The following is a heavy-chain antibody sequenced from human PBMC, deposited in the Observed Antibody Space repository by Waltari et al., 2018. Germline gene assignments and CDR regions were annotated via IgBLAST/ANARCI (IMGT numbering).Heavy chain of an antibody. CDR3: ARDCSGGSCYPPVFFDY. J-gene: IGHJ4*02. D-gene: IGHD2-15*01. CDR2: ISAYNGNT. V-gene: IGHV1-18*01. CDR1: GYTFTSYG. Sequence: QVQLVQSGAEVKKPGASVKVSCKASGYTFTSYGISWVRRAPGQGLEWMGWISAYNGNTNYAQKLQGRVTMTTDTSTSTAYMELRSLRSDDTAVYYCARDCSGGSCYPPVFFDYWGQGTLVTVSS.